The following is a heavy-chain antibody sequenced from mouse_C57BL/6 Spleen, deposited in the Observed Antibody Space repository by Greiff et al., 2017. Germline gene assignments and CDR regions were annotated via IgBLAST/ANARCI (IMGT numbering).Heavy chain of an antibody. CDR2: ISSGSSTI. J-gene: IGHJ2*01. D-gene: IGHD1-1*01. CDR3: ARDYYGSRDFDY. V-gene: IGHV5-17*01. Sequence: EVKLVESGGGLVKPGGSLELSCAASGFTFSDYGMHWVRQAPEKGLEWVAYISSGSSTIYYADTVKGRFTISRDNAQDTLFLQMTSLGSEDTAMYYCARDYYGSRDFDYWGQGTTLTVSS. CDR1: GFTFSDYG.